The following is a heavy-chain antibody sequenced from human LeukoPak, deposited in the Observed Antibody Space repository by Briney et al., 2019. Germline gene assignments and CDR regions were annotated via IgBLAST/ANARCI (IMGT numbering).Heavy chain of an antibody. CDR2: LWNDGSDK. CDR3: AKDAERGFDFSNSLES. J-gene: IGHJ4*02. Sequence: GGSLRLSCATSGFTFSHYAMHWVRQAPGKGLEWVAVLWNDGSDKYYGDSVKGRFTISRDNSEKTVYLQMNTLRVEDTAVYYCAKDAERGFDFSNSLESWGQGTLVTVSS. D-gene: IGHD4-11*01. V-gene: IGHV3-33*06. CDR1: GFTFSHYA.